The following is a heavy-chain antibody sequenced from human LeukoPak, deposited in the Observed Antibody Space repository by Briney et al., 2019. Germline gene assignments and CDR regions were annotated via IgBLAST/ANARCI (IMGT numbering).Heavy chain of an antibody. V-gene: IGHV4-30-4*08. CDR2: IYYSGTT. CDR3: ARENYVVATQK. CDR1: GGSISSGDYY. Sequence: PSETLSLTCTVSGGSISSGDYYWSWIRKPPGQGLKWMGYIYYSGTTYYHPSLNRRTTISVDTSRTPFSLKRSSVTAADTAVYYCARENYVVATQKGGQGTLVTVSS. D-gene: IGHD2-2*01. J-gene: IGHJ4*02.